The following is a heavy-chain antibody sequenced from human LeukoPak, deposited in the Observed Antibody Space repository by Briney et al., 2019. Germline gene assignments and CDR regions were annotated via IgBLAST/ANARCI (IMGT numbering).Heavy chain of an antibody. CDR1: GGSFSGYY. CDR2: INHSGST. CDR3: AREAYYGAGSNWFDP. D-gene: IGHD3-10*01. J-gene: IGHJ5*02. Sequence: SETLSLTCAVYGGSFSGYYWSWIRQPPGKGLEWIGEINHSGSTNYNPSLRSRVTISVDTSKNQFSLKLSSVTAADTAVYYCAREAYYGAGSNWFDPWGQGTLVTVSS. V-gene: IGHV4-34*01.